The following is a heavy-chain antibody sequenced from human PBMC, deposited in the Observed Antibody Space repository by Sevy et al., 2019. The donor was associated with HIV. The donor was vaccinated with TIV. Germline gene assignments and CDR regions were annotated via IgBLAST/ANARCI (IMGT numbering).Heavy chain of an antibody. D-gene: IGHD6-19*01. CDR1: GFTFDDYA. Sequence: GGFLRLSCAASGFTFDDYAMHWVRQAPGKGLEWVSGISWNSGSIGYADSVKGRFTISRDNAKNSLYLQMNSLRAEDTALYYCAKDTKRWLVRCYGMDVWGQGTTVTVSS. CDR3: AKDTKRWLVRCYGMDV. J-gene: IGHJ6*02. V-gene: IGHV3-9*01. CDR2: ISWNSGSI.